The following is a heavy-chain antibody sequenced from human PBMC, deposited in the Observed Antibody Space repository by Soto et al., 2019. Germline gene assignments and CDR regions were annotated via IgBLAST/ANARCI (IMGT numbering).Heavy chain of an antibody. D-gene: IGHD2-8*01. J-gene: IGHJ6*03. Sequence: HPGGSLRLSCAASGFTFSSYGMHWVRQAPGKGLEWVAVISYDGSNKYYADSVKGRFTISRDNSKNTLYLQMNSLRAEDTAVYYCAKESVYASYYYYYMDVWGKGTTVTVSS. CDR2: ISYDGSNK. CDR1: GFTFSSYG. V-gene: IGHV3-30*18. CDR3: AKESVYASYYYYYMDV.